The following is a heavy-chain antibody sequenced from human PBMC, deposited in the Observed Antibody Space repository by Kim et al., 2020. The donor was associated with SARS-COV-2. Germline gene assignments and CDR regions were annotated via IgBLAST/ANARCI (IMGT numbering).Heavy chain of an antibody. CDR2: IYYSGST. J-gene: IGHJ4*02. CDR3: ARAASTLFGVVNHFEY. D-gene: IGHD3-3*01. Sequence: SETLSLTCTVSGGSISSGGYYWSWIRQHPGKGLEWIGYIYYSGSTYYNPSLKSRVTISVDTSKNQFSLKLSSVTAADAAVYYCARAASTLFGVVNHFEYCGQDTLLTVSS. V-gene: IGHV4-31*03. CDR1: GGSISSGGYY.